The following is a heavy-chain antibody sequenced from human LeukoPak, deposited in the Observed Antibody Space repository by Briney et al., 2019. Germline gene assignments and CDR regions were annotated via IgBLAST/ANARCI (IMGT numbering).Heavy chain of an antibody. J-gene: IGHJ5*02. CDR3: AKGGLGSDILTTCDP. CDR2: ISGGAGST. D-gene: IGHD3-9*01. CDR1: GFTFSSYS. V-gene: IGHV3-23*01. Sequence: GGSLRLSCAASGFTFSSYSMNWVRQAPGKGLEWVSGISGGAGSTYYADSVKGRFTISRDNSNNALYLQMNSLRAEDTAVYYCAKGGLGSDILTTCDPWGQGTLVTVSS.